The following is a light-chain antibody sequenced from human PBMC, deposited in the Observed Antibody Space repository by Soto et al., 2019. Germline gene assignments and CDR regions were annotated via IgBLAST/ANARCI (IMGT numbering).Light chain of an antibody. J-gene: IGKJ1*01. CDR3: QQYNDWPLT. CDR2: GAF. CDR1: QSVSSN. Sequence: EIVLTQSPVTLSVSPGERVTLSCRASQSVSSNLAWYQQKPGQAPSLLIYGAFTRATGSPARVSGTGSGTECTLTSSSLQSEDFALYDCQQYNDWPLTFGQGTKVDIK. V-gene: IGKV3-15*01.